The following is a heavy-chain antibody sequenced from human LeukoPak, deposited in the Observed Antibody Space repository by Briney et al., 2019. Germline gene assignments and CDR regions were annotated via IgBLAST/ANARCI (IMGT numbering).Heavy chain of an antibody. CDR3: ARTSRHYYGSGSNLTPWPAGMDV. J-gene: IGHJ6*02. Sequence: SETLSLTCTVSGGSMSGFFWTWIRQPPGRELEWIGSIYYSGSSTKYTHSLKSRVTISVDTSTSQFSLTLNSATAADTAVYYCARTSRHYYGSGSNLTPWPAGMDVWGQGTTVTVSS. V-gene: IGHV4-59*01. D-gene: IGHD3-10*01. CDR2: IYYSGSST. CDR1: GGSMSGFF.